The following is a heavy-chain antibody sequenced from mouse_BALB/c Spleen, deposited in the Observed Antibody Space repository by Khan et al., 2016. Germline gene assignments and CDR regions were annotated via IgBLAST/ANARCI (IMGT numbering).Heavy chain of an antibody. CDR3: TKGLRRGYYFDY. CDR1: GYTFSDYE. J-gene: IGHJ2*01. Sequence: VPLPPSGAELVRPGASVKLSCKALGYTFSDYEMHWVKQTPVRGLEWIGAIHPGNGGSAYNQKFKGKATLTADISSSTAYMELSSLTCEDCADYFCTKGLRRGYYFDYWGQGTTLTVSS. D-gene: IGHD2-4*01. V-gene: IGHV1-15*01. CDR2: IHPGNGGS.